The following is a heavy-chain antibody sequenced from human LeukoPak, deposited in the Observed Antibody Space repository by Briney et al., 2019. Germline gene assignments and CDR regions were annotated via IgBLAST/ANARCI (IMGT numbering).Heavy chain of an antibody. CDR3: ARQLVVVTLVNRFDP. V-gene: IGHV4-39*01. D-gene: IGHD2-21*02. CDR2: IYYSGST. CDR1: GGSISSSSYY. Sequence: PSETLSLTCTVSGGSISSSSYYWGWIRQPPGKGLEWIGSIYYSGSTYYNPSLKSRVTISVDTSKNQFSLKLSSVTAADTAVYYCARQLVVVTLVNRFDPWGQGTLVTVSS. J-gene: IGHJ5*02.